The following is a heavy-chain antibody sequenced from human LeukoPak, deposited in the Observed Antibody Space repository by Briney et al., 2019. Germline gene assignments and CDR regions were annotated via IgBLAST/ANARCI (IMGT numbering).Heavy chain of an antibody. CDR1: GGSFRSYA. D-gene: IGHD3-10*01. J-gene: IGHJ4*02. V-gene: IGHV1-69*04. CDR3: ATQGGTMVRGQGGPFDY. CDR2: IIPILGIA. Sequence: SVKVSCKASGGSFRSYAISWVRQAPGQGLEWMGRIIPILGIANYAQKFQGRVTITADKSTSTAYMELSSLRSEDTAVYYCATQGGTMVRGQGGPFDYWGQGTLVTVSS.